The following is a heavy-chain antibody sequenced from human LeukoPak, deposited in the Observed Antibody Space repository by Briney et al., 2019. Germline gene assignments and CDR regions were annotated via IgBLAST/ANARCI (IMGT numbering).Heavy chain of an antibody. CDR1: GFTFSSYA. Sequence: GGSLRLSCAASGFTFSSYAMSWVRQAPGKGLEWVSAISGSGGSTYYADSVKGRFTISRDNSKNTLYLQMNSLRAEDTAVYYCARDTYYDFWSGSPGPNFDYWGQGTLVTVSS. J-gene: IGHJ4*02. CDR3: ARDTYYDFWSGSPGPNFDY. V-gene: IGHV3-23*01. D-gene: IGHD3-3*01. CDR2: ISGSGGST.